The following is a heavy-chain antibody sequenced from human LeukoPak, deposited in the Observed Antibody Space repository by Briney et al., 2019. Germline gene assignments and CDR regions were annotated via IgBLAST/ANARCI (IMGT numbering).Heavy chain of an antibody. J-gene: IGHJ5*01. Sequence: GGSLRLSCAASGFPFSPNYMSWVRQAPGKGLEWVSVISTGGSAFYADSVKGRFTISRDNSNNTLYLQMNSLRAEDTAVYYCARVRRQVGSRWFDSWGQGILVTVSS. V-gene: IGHV3-53*01. D-gene: IGHD1-26*01. CDR3: ARVRRQVGSRWFDS. CDR1: GFPFSPNY. CDR2: ISTGGSA.